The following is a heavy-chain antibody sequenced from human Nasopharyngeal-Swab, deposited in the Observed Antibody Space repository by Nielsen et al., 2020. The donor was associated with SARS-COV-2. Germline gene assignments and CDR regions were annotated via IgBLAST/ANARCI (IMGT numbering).Heavy chain of an antibody. J-gene: IGHJ4*02. CDR2: IYPADSDS. CDR1: GYIFTSYW. CDR3: VRRAFSASYFYFDY. D-gene: IGHD1-26*01. Sequence: GESLKISCKGSGYIFTSYWIGWVCQMPGKGLEWMGIIYPADSDSRYSLSFQGQVSISVDKSISTAYLQWNTLKASDTAIYYCVRRAFSASYFYFDYWGPGTLVTVSS. V-gene: IGHV5-51*01.